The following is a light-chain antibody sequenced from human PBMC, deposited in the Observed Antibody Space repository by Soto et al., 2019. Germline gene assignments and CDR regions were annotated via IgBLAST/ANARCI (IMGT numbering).Light chain of an antibody. V-gene: IGLV2-14*01. J-gene: IGLJ1*01. CDR1: SSDIGAYDY. CDR2: EVN. CDR3: SSYGGSNNYV. Sequence: QSALTQPASLSGSPGQSITISCTGTSSDIGAYDYVSWFQQHPGKAPKLMISEVNNRPSGVSNRFSGSKSGNTASLTVSGLQAGDEADYYCSSYGGSNNYVFGTGTKVTVL.